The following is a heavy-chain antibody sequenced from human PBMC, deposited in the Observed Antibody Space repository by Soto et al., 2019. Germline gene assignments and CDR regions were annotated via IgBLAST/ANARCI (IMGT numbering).Heavy chain of an antibody. V-gene: IGHV3-30-3*01. J-gene: IGHJ4*02. CDR3: ARDRNHVVGATPDY. CDR1: GFTFSSYA. CDR2: ISYDGSNK. D-gene: IGHD1-26*01. Sequence: GGSLRLSCAASGFTFSSYAMHWVRQAPGKGLEWVAVISYDGSNKYYADSVKGRFTISRDNSKNTLYLQMNSLRAEDTAVYYCARDRNHVVGATPDYWGQGTLVTVSS.